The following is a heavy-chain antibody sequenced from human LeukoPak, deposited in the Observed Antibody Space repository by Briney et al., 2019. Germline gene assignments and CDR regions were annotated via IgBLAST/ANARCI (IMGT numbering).Heavy chain of an antibody. V-gene: IGHV4-39*01. CDR3: ARQFITMIVVVIDY. D-gene: IGHD3-22*01. CDR1: GGSIGSSSYY. CDR2: IYYSGST. Sequence: SETLSLTCTVSGGSIGSSSYYWGWIRQPPGKGLEWIGSIYYSGSTYYNPSLKSRVTISVDTSKNQFSLKLSSVTAADTAVYYCARQFITMIVVVIDYWGQGTLVTVSS. J-gene: IGHJ4*02.